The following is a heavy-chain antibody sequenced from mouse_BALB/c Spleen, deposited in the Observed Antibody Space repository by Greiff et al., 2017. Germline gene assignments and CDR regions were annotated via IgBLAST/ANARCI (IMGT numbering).Heavy chain of an antibody. CDR3: ARAPITTAFDWYFDV. CDR1: GYSITSDYA. CDR2: ISYSGST. D-gene: IGHD1-2*01. V-gene: IGHV3-2*02. Sequence: EVQGVESGPGLVKPSQSLSLTCTVTGYSITSDYAWNWIRQFPGNKLEWMGYISYSGSTSYNPSLKSRISITRDTSKNQFFLQLNSVTTEDTATYYCARAPITTAFDWYFDVWGAGTTVTVSS. J-gene: IGHJ1*01.